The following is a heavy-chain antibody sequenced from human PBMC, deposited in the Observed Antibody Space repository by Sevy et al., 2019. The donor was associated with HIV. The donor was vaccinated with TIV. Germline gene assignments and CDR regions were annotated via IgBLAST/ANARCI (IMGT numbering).Heavy chain of an antibody. V-gene: IGHV3-9*01. J-gene: IGHJ5*01. CDR3: AKEVYGGIAAAGTGEFDP. CDR2: MSWKSGSI. D-gene: IGHD6-13*01. CDR1: GFTFEDYA. Sequence: GGSLRLSCAASGFTFEDYARHWVRQAPGKGLEWVSGMSWKSGSIGYADSVKGRVTISRDNAKNSLYLQMNSLIADDTALYYSAKEVYGGIAAAGTGEFDPWGQGTLVTVSS.